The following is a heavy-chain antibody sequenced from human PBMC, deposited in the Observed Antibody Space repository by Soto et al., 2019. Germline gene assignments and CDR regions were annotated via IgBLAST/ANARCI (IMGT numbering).Heavy chain of an antibody. D-gene: IGHD2-15*01. CDR1: GFNLNGDT. Sequence: GASLRFSRASSGFNLNGDTINWVRQSRGKRLEWLSSISSSGYIFSTDSVRVRFTISRDNAKNSVYLQINSLRAEDTAVYFCARDCSGGSCYPGMDVWGQGTTVTVSS. V-gene: IGHV3-21*01. CDR2: ISSSGYI. CDR3: ARDCSGGSCYPGMDV. J-gene: IGHJ6*02.